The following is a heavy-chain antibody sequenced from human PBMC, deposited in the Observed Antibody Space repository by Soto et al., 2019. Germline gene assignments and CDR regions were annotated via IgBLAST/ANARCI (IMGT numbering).Heavy chain of an antibody. CDR2: IRSKANSYAT. Sequence: GGSLRLSCAASGFTFSGSAMHWVRQASGKGLEWVGRIRSKANSYATAYAASVKGRFTISRDDSKNTAYLQMNSLKTEDTAVYYCFCSSRAQFLDYWGQGTLVTVSS. CDR1: GFTFSGSA. CDR3: FCSSRAQFLDY. J-gene: IGHJ4*02. V-gene: IGHV3-73*01. D-gene: IGHD6-6*01.